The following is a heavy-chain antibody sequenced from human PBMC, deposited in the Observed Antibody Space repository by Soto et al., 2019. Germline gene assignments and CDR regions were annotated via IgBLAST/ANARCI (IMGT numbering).Heavy chain of an antibody. CDR2: IYFSGNT. V-gene: IGHV4-39*01. J-gene: IGHJ4*02. D-gene: IGHD2-15*01. CDR1: GGSVSTSRFF. CDR3: ARVPLTSGSGGSCSSFSYAAIDY. Sequence: QLQLQQSGPGLVKPSETLSLTCTVAGGSVSTSRFFWGWIRQPPGEGLEWIGTIYFSGNTYYNPSLRRRGAISVETTQIQYSLQLSSTTAADTAVYYCARVPLTSGSGGSCSSFSYAAIDYWGKGTLVTVPS.